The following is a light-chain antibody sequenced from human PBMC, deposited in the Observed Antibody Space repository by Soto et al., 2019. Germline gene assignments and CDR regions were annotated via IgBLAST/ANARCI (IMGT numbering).Light chain of an antibody. CDR3: SSYTSSSTPYV. Sequence: QSVLTQPASVSGSPGQSITISCTGTSSDVGGYNYVSWYQQHPGKAPKLMIYEVSNRPSGVSNRFSGSKSGNTASLTLSGLQAEDEADYYCSSYTSSSTPYVFGTGTKLTV. V-gene: IGLV2-14*01. CDR1: SSDVGGYNY. J-gene: IGLJ1*01. CDR2: EVS.